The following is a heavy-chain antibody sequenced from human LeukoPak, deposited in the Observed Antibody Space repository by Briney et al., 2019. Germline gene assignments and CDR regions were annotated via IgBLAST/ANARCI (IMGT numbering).Heavy chain of an antibody. CDR1: GITLSNYG. J-gene: IGHJ4*02. V-gene: IGHV3-23*01. Sequence: GGSLRLSCAVSGITLSNYGMSWVRQAPGKGLEWVAGIGGSGGGTKYADSVKGRFTISRDDPKNTLYLQMNSLRAEDTAVYFCAKRGVVIRVILVGFHKEAYYFDSWGQGALVTVSS. CDR3: AKRGVVIRVILVGFHKEAYYFDS. D-gene: IGHD3-22*01. CDR2: IGGSGGGT.